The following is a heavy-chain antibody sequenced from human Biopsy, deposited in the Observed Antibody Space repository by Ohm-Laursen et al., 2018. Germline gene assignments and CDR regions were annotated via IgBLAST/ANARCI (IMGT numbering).Heavy chain of an antibody. CDR3: ARDLYDFCGGCPFDP. J-gene: IGHJ5*02. V-gene: IGHV3-23*01. D-gene: IGHD3-3*01. CDR1: GFTFSDYF. CDR2: INGGGGST. Sequence: SLRLSCAASGFTFSDYFMSWVRQAPGKGLECVSIINGGGGSTWYSDPVKGRFTISRDNSKNTLYLQMNSLRAEDTAMYYCARDLYDFCGGCPFDPWGQGTLVTVSP.